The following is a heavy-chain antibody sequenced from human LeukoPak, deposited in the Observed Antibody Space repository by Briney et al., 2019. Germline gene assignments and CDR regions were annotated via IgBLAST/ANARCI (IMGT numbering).Heavy chain of an antibody. Sequence: GESLKISCRTSGYRFSTSWIGWVRQMPGKGLEWMGIIYPGDSDTRYSPSFKGQVTISADKSISTAYLQWSSLKASDTAMYYCAKCATSFDYWGQGTLVTVSS. CDR1: GYRFSTSW. J-gene: IGHJ4*02. V-gene: IGHV5-51*01. CDR2: IYPGDSDT. CDR3: AKCATSFDY.